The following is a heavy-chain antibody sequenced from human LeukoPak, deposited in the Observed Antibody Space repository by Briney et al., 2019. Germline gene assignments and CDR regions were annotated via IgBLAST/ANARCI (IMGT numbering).Heavy chain of an antibody. J-gene: IGHJ4*02. CDR3: ARVGAGPYFDY. V-gene: IGHV3-21*01. D-gene: IGHD1-26*01. CDR1: GVTFSSYS. CDR2: ISSSSSYI. Sequence: GGSLRLSCADSGVTFSSYSMNWVRQAPGKGLEWASSISSSSSYIYYADSVKGRFTISRDNAKNSLYLQMNSRRAEDTAVYYCARVGAGPYFDYWGQGTLVTVSS.